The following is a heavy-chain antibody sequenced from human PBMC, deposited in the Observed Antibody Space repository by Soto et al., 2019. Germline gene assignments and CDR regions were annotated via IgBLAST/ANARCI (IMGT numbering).Heavy chain of an antibody. D-gene: IGHD3-3*01. CDR1: GGSITSGGYF. CDR3: ATREASSRFGGLEI. Sequence: PSETLSLTCTVSGGSITSGGYFWDWIRQPPGKGLEWIGTVHSTGGTYYSPSLMSRVTICVDPSKNLFSLKMTAASATDTAVYFCATREASSRFGGLEIWGQGTAVT. CDR2: VHSTGGT. J-gene: IGHJ6*02. V-gene: IGHV4-39*01.